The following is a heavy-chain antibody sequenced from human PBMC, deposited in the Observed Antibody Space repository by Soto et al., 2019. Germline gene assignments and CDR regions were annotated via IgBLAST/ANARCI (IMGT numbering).Heavy chain of an antibody. CDR3: ARERGHYIGSISNWFDP. Sequence: QVQLQESGPGLVKPSQTLSLTCTVSGGSISSGNYYWSWIGQPPGKGLEWIGYIYYSGITYYNPSLKSRVTISVDTSKNQFSLKLSSVTAADTAVYYCARERGHYIGSISNWFDPWGQGTLVTVSS. D-gene: IGHD1-26*01. CDR1: GGSISSGNYY. V-gene: IGHV4-30-4*01. CDR2: IYYSGIT. J-gene: IGHJ5*02.